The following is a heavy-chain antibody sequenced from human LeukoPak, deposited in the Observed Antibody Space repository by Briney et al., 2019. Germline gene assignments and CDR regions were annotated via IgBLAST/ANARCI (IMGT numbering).Heavy chain of an antibody. CDR2: IRSGGENT. J-gene: IGHJ4*02. V-gene: IGHV3-23*01. Sequence: GGSLRLSCAASGFTFSTYSMSWVRQAPGKGLEWVSAIRSGGENTYYADSVRGRFTISRDNSRGTLSLQMNSLRAEDTAVYFCAILSWDGRGSFYWGQGTLVIVSS. D-gene: IGHD2/OR15-2a*01. CDR3: AILSWDGRGSFY. CDR1: GFTFSTYS.